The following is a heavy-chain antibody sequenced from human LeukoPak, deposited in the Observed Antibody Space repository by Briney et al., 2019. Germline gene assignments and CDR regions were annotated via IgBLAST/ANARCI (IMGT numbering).Heavy chain of an antibody. D-gene: IGHD6-13*01. CDR3: ARQNSSSWYHYYYYYYGMDV. CDR1: GFTFSDYY. CDR2: IISSSSYT. V-gene: IGHV3-11*06. Sequence: GALRLSCAASGFTFSDYYMSWIRQAPGKGLEWVSYIISSSSYTNYADSVKGRFTISRDNAKNSLYLQMNSLRAEDTAVYYCARQNSSSWYHYYYYYYGMDVWGKGTTVTVSS. J-gene: IGHJ6*04.